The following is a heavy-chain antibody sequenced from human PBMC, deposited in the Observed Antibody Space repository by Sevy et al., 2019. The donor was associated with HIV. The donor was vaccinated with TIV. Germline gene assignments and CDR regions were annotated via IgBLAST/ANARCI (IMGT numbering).Heavy chain of an antibody. CDR3: SKVDSENSYSAY. CDR2: IGGSADYT. D-gene: IGHD3-10*01. Sequence: GGSLRLSCVTSGFTFSSYAMSWVRQTPGKGLEWVSAIGGSADYTYYADSVMGQFTISRDNSKNTLYLQMNGLRAEDTAVYYCSKVDSENSYSAYWGQGTLVTVSS. CDR1: GFTFSSYA. V-gene: IGHV3-23*01. J-gene: IGHJ4*02.